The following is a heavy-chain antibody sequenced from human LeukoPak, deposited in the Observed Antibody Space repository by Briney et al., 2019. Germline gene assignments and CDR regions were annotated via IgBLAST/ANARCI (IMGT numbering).Heavy chain of an antibody. Sequence: GGSLRLSCAASGFTLSSNYMSWVRQAPGKGLEWVSVIYSGGSTYYADSVKGRFTISRDNSKNTLYLQMNSLRAEDTAVYYCARGVVIPYYFDYWGQGTLVTVSS. D-gene: IGHD3-22*01. CDR3: ARGVVIPYYFDY. J-gene: IGHJ4*02. CDR1: GFTLSSNY. CDR2: IYSGGST. V-gene: IGHV3-53*01.